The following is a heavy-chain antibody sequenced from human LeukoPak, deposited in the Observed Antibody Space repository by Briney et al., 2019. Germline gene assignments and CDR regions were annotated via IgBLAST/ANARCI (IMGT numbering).Heavy chain of an antibody. J-gene: IGHJ4*02. Sequence: GGSLRLSCAASGFTFSSYGMHWVRQAPGKGLERVAVILSDGSKEFYTDSVKGRFTISRDNSKNTLYLQMNSLRAEDTAVYYCVRGAAMAEFDYWGQGTLVTVSS. CDR1: GFTFSSYG. V-gene: IGHV3-33*01. CDR2: ILSDGSKE. CDR3: VRGAAMAEFDY. D-gene: IGHD5-18*01.